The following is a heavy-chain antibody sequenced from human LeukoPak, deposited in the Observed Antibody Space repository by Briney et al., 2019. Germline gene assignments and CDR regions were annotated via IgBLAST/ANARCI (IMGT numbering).Heavy chain of an antibody. CDR2: IYHSGST. D-gene: IGHD3-10*01. Sequence: TSQTLSLTCAVSGGSISSGGYSWSWIRQPPGKGLEWIGYIYHSGSTYYNPSLKSRVTISVDRSKNQFSLKLSSVTAADTAVYYCARDIGSGSSTSDYWGQGTLVTVSS. CDR1: GGSISSGGYS. CDR3: ARDIGSGSSTSDY. J-gene: IGHJ4*02. V-gene: IGHV4-30-2*01.